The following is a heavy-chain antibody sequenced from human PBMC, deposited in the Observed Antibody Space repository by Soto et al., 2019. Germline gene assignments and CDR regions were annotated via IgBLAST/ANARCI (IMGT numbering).Heavy chain of an antibody. V-gene: IGHV3-30*18. J-gene: IGHJ4*02. Sequence: QVQLVESGGGVVQPGRSLRLSCAASGFTFSSYGMHWVRQAPGEGLEWVVVISYDGSIQYYTDSAKGRFTIPRDNSKSTLYLQMNSLRAEDTAVYYCAKEIRAYSSSWSFDYWGQGTLVTVSS. D-gene: IGHD6-13*01. CDR3: AKEIRAYSSSWSFDY. CDR2: ISYDGSIQ. CDR1: GFTFSSYG.